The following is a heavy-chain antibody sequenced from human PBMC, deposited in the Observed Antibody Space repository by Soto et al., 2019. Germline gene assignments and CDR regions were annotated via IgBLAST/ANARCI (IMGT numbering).Heavy chain of an antibody. CDR3: AKDRRAEDSVVVVADNRDAFDT. Sequence: PVGYLRLSCAASGFTFSSYAMSWVRQAPGKGLEWVSAISGSGGSTYYADSVKGRFTISRDNSKNTLYLQMNSLRAEDTAVYYCAKDRRAEDSVVVVADNRDAFDTWREGTLV. J-gene: IGHJ3*02. V-gene: IGHV3-23*01. CDR2: ISGSGGST. CDR1: GFTFSSYA. D-gene: IGHD2-15*01.